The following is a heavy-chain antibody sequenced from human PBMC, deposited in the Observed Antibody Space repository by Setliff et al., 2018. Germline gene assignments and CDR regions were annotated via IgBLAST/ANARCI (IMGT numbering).Heavy chain of an antibody. J-gene: IGHJ4*02. V-gene: IGHV4-31*03. CDR3: ARVPNFWSGYLDY. CDR1: GGSISSGGYY. D-gene: IGHD3-3*01. CDR2: IYYSGST. Sequence: PSETLSLTCTVSGGSISSGGYYWSWIRQHPGKGLEWIGYIYYSGSTYYNPSLKSRVTISVDTSKNQFSLKLSSVTAADTAVYYCARVPNFWSGYLDYWGQGTLVTVSS.